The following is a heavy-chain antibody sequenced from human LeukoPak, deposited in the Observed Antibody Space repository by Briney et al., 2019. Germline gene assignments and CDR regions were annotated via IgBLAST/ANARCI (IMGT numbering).Heavy chain of an antibody. CDR3: ARGRPGLASAGIYDF. J-gene: IGHJ4*02. CDR2: MNPNTDKT. V-gene: IGHV1-8*01. CDR1: GYTFTSSD. Sequence: GASVKVSCKASGYTFTSSDINWVRQATRQGLEWMGWMNPNTDKTGYARNFQGRVTMTKNISISTAYMEVSSLTYEDTAIYYCARGRPGLASAGIYDFWGQGTLITVSS. D-gene: IGHD6-13*01.